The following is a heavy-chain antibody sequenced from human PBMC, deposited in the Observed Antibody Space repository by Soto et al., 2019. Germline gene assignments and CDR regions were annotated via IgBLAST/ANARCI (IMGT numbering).Heavy chain of an antibody. Sequence: SETLSLTCTVSGGSISSYYWSWIRQPPGKGLEWIGYIYYSGSTNYNPSLKSRVTISVDTSKNQFSLKLSSVTAADTAVYYCARVVRITMVRGPNWFDPWGQGTLVTVSS. V-gene: IGHV4-59*01. CDR2: IYYSGST. J-gene: IGHJ5*02. D-gene: IGHD3-10*01. CDR1: GGSISSYY. CDR3: ARVVRITMVRGPNWFDP.